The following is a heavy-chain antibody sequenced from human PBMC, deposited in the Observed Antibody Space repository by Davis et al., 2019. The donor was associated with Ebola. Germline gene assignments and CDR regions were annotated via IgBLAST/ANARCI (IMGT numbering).Heavy chain of an antibody. D-gene: IGHD6-19*01. Sequence: MPSETLSLTCAVYGGSFSGYYWSWIRQPPGKGLEWIGYIYYSGSTNYNPSLKSRVTISVDTSKNQFSLKMTSVTAADTAVYYCARERYSTGWYRGMDVWGQGTTVTVSS. J-gene: IGHJ6*02. CDR2: IYYSGST. CDR1: GGSFSGYY. V-gene: IGHV4-59*01. CDR3: ARERYSTGWYRGMDV.